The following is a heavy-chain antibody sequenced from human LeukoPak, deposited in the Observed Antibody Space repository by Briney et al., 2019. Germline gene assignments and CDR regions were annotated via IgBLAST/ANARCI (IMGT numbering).Heavy chain of an antibody. CDR3: ARDASPGIHDY. CDR2: ISSSSSTI. Sequence: PGGSLRLSCAASGYTFSSYSMNWVRQAPGKGLEWVSYISSSSSTIYYADSVKGRFTISRDNAKNSLYLQMNSLRAEDTAVYYCARDASPGIHDYWGQGTLVTVSS. J-gene: IGHJ4*02. V-gene: IGHV3-48*01. CDR1: GYTFSSYS. D-gene: IGHD6-13*01.